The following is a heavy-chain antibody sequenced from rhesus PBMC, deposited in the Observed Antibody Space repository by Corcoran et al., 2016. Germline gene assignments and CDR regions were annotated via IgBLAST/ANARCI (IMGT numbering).Heavy chain of an antibody. Sequence: EVQLVESGGGLAKPGGSLRLSCAASGLTFSDYYMDWVRQSPGKGLEWVSRNSNGGGSTGYADSVKGRFTISRENAKNTLYLQMNSLRAEDTAVYYCARRGYSNYGNYFDYWGQGVLVTVSS. CDR2: NSNGGGST. CDR1: GLTFSDYY. D-gene: IGHD4-23*01. J-gene: IGHJ4*01. CDR3: ARRGYSNYGNYFDY. V-gene: IGHV3-178*01.